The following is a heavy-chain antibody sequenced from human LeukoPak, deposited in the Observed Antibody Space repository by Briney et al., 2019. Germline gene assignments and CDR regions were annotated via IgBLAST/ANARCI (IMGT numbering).Heavy chain of an antibody. Sequence: PSETLSLTCNVSGGSLTNEFWSWIRQPTGKGLEWIGYISYRGITNYNPSLKSRVTISMDSSTNHFALTLTPVTATDTAVYYCVRGGAMPTHYFDDWGQGTLVTVSS. CDR2: ISYRGIT. CDR3: VRGGAMPTHYFDD. D-gene: IGHD2-2*01. V-gene: IGHV4-59*01. CDR1: GGSLTNEF. J-gene: IGHJ4*02.